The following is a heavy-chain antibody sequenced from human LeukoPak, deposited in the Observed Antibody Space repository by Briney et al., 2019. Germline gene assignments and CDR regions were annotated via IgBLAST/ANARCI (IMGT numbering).Heavy chain of an antibody. CDR2: RSIYNGNT. CDR1: DYDFINYG. J-gene: IGHJ4*02. Sequence: ASVKVSCKXSDYDFINYGISWVRQAPGQGLEWMGWRSIYNGNTDYKLQGRVTMTTDTSTSTAYMEVRSLRSDDTAVYYCARGGPFPSGSSSREYYLDYWGQGTLVTVSS. CDR3: ARGGPFPSGSSSREYYLDY. D-gene: IGHD6-6*01. V-gene: IGHV1-18*01.